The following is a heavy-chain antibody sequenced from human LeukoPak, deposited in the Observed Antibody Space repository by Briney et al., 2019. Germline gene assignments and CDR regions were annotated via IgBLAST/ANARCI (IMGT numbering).Heavy chain of an antibody. J-gene: IGHJ4*02. D-gene: IGHD3-22*01. CDR2: IYHSGST. CDR3: ARIGIVVDEDFDY. CDR1: GGSVSSGAYY. V-gene: IGHV4-31*03. Sequence: KPSETLSLTCTVSGGSVSSGAYYWSWIRQHPGKGLEWIGYIYHSGSTYYNPSLKSRVTISVDKSKNQFSLKLSSVTAADTAVYYCARIGIVVDEDFDYWGQGTLVTVSS.